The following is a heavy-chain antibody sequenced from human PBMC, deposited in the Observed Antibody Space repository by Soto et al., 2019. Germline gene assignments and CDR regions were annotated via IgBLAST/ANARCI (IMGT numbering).Heavy chain of an antibody. V-gene: IGHV1-69*06. D-gene: IGHD6-13*01. CDR3: AREEAAARPRGYYYGMDV. Sequence: SVKVSCKASGGTFSSYAIGWVRQAPGQGLGWMGGIIPIFGTANYAQKFQGRVTITADKSTSTAYMELSSLRSEDTAVYYCAREEAAARPRGYYYGMDVWGQGTTVTAP. J-gene: IGHJ6*02. CDR2: IIPIFGTA. CDR1: GGTFSSYA.